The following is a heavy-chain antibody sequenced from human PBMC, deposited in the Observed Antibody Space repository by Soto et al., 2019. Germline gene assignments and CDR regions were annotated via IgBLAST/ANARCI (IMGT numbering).Heavy chain of an antibody. V-gene: IGHV1-8*01. CDR2: INPNSGNT. D-gene: IGHD4-17*01. CDR1: GYTFTSYD. CDR3: ARGRGDYGDYVWRYYYYYMDV. J-gene: IGHJ6*03. Sequence: ASVKVSCKPSGYTFTSYDINWVRQATGQGLEWMGWINPNSGNTGYAQKFQGRVTMTRNTSISTAYMELSSLGSEDTAVYYCARGRGDYGDYVWRYYYYYMDVWGKGTTVTVSS.